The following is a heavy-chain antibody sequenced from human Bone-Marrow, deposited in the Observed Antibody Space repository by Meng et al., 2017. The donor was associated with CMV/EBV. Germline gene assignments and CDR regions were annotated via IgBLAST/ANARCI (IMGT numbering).Heavy chain of an antibody. J-gene: IGHJ3*02. V-gene: IGHV4-59*01. CDR3: ARVYRWQLVAVDAFDI. Sequence: SETRSLTCTVSGGSISSYYWSWIRQPPGKGLEWIGYIYYSGSTNYNPSLKSRVTISVDTSKNQFSLKLSSVTAADTAVYYCARVYRWQLVAVDAFDIWGQGTMVTVSS. CDR2: IYYSGST. D-gene: IGHD6-6*01. CDR1: GGSISSYY.